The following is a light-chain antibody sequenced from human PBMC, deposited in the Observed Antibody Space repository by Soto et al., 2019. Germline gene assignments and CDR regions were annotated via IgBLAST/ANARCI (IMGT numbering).Light chain of an antibody. J-gene: IGLJ3*02. Sequence: QAVVTQEPSFSVSPGGTVTLTCGLSSGSVSTSYYPSWYQQTPGQAPRTLIYNTNTRSSGVPGRFSGSILGNKAALTIAGAQADDKSDYYCVLYMGSGISVFGGGTKLTVL. V-gene: IGLV8-61*01. CDR3: VLYMGSGISV. CDR1: SGSVSTSYY. CDR2: NTN.